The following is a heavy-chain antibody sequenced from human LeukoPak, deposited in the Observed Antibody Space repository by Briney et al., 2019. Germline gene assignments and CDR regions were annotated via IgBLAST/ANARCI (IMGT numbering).Heavy chain of an antibody. D-gene: IGHD5-12*01. Sequence: SETLSLTCTVSGGSISGSGYYWGWIRQPPGKGLEWIGSIHYAGGTYYNPSLKSRVTISVDTSKNQFSLRLTSVTAADTAVYHCATLFSGYDSSGSWGQGTLVTVSS. CDR2: IHYAGGT. CDR1: GGSISGSGYY. CDR3: ATLFSGYDSSGS. V-gene: IGHV4-39*01. J-gene: IGHJ5*02.